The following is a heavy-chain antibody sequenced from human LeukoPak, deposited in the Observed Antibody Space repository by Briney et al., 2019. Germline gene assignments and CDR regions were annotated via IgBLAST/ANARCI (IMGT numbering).Heavy chain of an antibody. CDR2: VYYSGST. CDR1: GVSVSGYY. J-gene: IGHJ4*02. CDR3: ARIHRYCSGGACYVLDN. D-gene: IGHD2-15*01. V-gene: IGHV4-59*02. Sequence: SETLSLTCVVSGVSVSGYYWGWIRQPPGRGLEWIGYVYYSGSTNYNPSFKSRITISVDTSRNQFSLQLSSVTAADTAVYYCARIHRYCSGGACYVLDNWGQGTLVAVSS.